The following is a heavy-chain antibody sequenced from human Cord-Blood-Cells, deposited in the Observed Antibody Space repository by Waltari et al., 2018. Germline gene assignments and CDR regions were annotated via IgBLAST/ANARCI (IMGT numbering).Heavy chain of an antibody. CDR3: ARTMGYYDSSGYYY. CDR2: INHSGST. CDR1: GGSFSGYY. D-gene: IGHD3-22*01. Sequence: QVQLQQWGAGLLKPSETLSLTCAVYGGSFSGYYWSWIRQPPGKGLEWIGEINHSGSTNYNPSLKSRVTISVETSKNQFSLKLSSVTAADTAVYYCARTMGYYDSSGYYYWGQGTLVTVSS. V-gene: IGHV4-34*01. J-gene: IGHJ4*02.